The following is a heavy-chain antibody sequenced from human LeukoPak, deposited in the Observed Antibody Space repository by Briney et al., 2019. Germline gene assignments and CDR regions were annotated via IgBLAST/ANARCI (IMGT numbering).Heavy chain of an antibody. V-gene: IGHV3-11*01. Sequence: GGSLRLSCSASGFIVSDYVMSWIRQAPGKGLEWVSYIDTSGTSLYYRDSVQGRFTISRDNAKNSLYLQMDSLRVEDTAVYYCARAAYNWNWGQGVLVAVSS. CDR3: ARAAYNWN. CDR1: GFIVSDYV. D-gene: IGHD1-20*01. CDR2: IDTSGTSL. J-gene: IGHJ4*02.